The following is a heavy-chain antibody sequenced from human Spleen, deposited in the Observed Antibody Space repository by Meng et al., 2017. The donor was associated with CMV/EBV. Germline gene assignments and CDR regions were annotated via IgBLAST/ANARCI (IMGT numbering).Heavy chain of an antibody. CDR1: GGSFSGYY. J-gene: IGHJ4*02. CDR3: ASIRNYARGNDY. D-gene: IGHD4-11*01. Sequence: QVQLQQSGPGLLKPSETLSLTCAVYGGSFSGYYWSWIRQPPGKGLEWIGEINHSGSTNYNPSLKSRVTISVDTSKNQFSLKLSSVTAADTAVYYCASIRNYARGNDYWGQGTLVTVPS. CDR2: INHSGST. V-gene: IGHV4-34*01.